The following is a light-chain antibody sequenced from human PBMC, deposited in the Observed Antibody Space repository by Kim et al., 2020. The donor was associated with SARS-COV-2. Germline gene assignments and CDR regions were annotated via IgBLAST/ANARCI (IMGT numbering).Light chain of an antibody. J-gene: IGKJ1*01. CDR1: QSVSSSY. Sequence: EIVLTQSPGTLSLSPGERATLSCRASQSVSSSYLAWYQQRPGQAPRLLIYGASNRATAIPDRFSGSGSGTDFTLTISRLESEDFAVYYCQQYGSLPGAFGQGTKVDIK. CDR3: QQYGSLPGA. CDR2: GAS. V-gene: IGKV3-20*01.